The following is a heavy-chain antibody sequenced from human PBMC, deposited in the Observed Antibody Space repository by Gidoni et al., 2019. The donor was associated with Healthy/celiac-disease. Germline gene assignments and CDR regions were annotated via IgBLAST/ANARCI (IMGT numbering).Heavy chain of an antibody. D-gene: IGHD3-16*01. V-gene: IGHV4-34*01. J-gene: IGHJ4*02. CDR3: ARGKRMITFGGVTFDY. CDR2: INHRGST. Sequence: QVQLQQWGAGLCKPSETLSLTCAGYGGSFSGYYWSWIRQPPGKGLKWIGEINHRGSTNYNPSLKGRVTISVDTSKNQFSLKLSSVTAADTAVYYCARGKRMITFGGVTFDYWGQGTLVTVSS. CDR1: GGSFSGYY.